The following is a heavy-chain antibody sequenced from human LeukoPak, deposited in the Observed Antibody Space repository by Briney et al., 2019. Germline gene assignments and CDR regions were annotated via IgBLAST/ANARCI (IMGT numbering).Heavy chain of an antibody. D-gene: IGHD3-22*01. V-gene: IGHV4-59*01. CDR3: ARGDYYDSSGYYYDAFDI. Sequence: SETLSLTCTVSGGSISSYYWSWIRQLPGKGLEWIGYIYYSGSTNHNPSLKSRVTISVDTSKNQFSLKLSSVTAADTAVYYCARGDYYDSSGYYYDAFDIWGQGTMVTVSS. CDR2: IYYSGST. J-gene: IGHJ3*02. CDR1: GGSISSYY.